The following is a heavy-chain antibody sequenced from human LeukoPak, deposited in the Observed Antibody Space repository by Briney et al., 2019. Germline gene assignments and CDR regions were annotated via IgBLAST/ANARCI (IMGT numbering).Heavy chain of an antibody. J-gene: IGHJ5*02. V-gene: IGHV4-38-2*01. CDR2: INHSGST. Sequence: PSETLSLTCAVSGYSISSGYYWGWIRQPPGKGLEWIGEINHSGSTNYNPSLKSRVTISVDTSKNQFSLKLSSVTAADTAVYYCARGPYRVTMIVVVTRRTGWFDPWGQGTLVTVSS. CDR1: GYSISSGYY. D-gene: IGHD3-22*01. CDR3: ARGPYRVTMIVVVTRRTGWFDP.